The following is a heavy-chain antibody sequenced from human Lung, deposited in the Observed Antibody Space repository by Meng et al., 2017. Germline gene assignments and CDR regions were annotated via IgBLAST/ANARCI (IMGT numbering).Heavy chain of an antibody. Sequence: QLQEPGPGLVKPSQTLSPTCTVSGGSISSSNYYWSWIRQPPGKGLEWSGHIYNSGSTYYNPSLKSRITISVDTSKNQFSLKLSSVTAADTAVYYCARGQKGYFDLWGRGTLVTVSS. J-gene: IGHJ2*01. CDR3: ARGQKGYFDL. CDR2: IYNSGST. V-gene: IGHV4-30-4*01. CDR1: GGSISSSNYY.